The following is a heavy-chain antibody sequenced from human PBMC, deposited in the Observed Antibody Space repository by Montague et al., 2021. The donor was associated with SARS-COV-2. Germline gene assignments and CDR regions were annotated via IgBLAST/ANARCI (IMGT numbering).Heavy chain of an antibody. CDR1: GGSIGAYY. V-gene: IGHV4-59*01. CDR3: ARESRLKYLEWSGSRYDYYGMDV. D-gene: IGHD3-3*01. J-gene: IGHJ6*02. CDR2: ISSSGTT. Sequence: SETLSLTCTVSGGSIGAYYWSWIRQPSGKGPEWIAYISSSGTTNYNPSLKSRITVSVDTSRNQLSLKLSSVTAADSAVYYCARESRLKYLEWSGSRYDYYGMDVWGQGTTVTVSS.